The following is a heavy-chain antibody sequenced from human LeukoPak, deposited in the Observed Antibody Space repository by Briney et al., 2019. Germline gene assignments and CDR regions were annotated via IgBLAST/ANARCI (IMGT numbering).Heavy chain of an antibody. D-gene: IGHD3-10*01. Sequence: SETLSLTCTVSGGSISSTSDHWARIRQPAGKGLEWISTVYFTGSAYYNPSLKSRVTISVDTSKSQFSLKLSSVTTADTALYYCARYASGSYYWFDPWGQGTLVTVSS. CDR2: VYFTGSA. V-gene: IGHV4-39*01. CDR3: ARYASGSYYWFDP. J-gene: IGHJ5*02. CDR1: GGSISSTSDH.